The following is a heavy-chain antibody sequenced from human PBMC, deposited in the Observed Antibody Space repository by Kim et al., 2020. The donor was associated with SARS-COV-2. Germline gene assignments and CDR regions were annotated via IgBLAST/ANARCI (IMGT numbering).Heavy chain of an antibody. D-gene: IGHD1-26*01. Sequence: ASVKVSCKASEYSFTDYYLHWVRQAPGQGLEWMAWINPNNGDTNYAQKFRGRVTVTRDTSISTAYMELSGLRVDDTAVYYCARATLIAGGTRQPFDYWGQGPLVTVPS. J-gene: IGHJ4*02. V-gene: IGHV1-2*02. CDR2: INPNNGDT. CDR1: EYSFTDYY. CDR3: ARATLIAGGTRQPFDY.